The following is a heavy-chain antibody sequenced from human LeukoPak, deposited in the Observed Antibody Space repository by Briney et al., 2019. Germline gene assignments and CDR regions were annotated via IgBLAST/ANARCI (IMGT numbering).Heavy chain of an antibody. Sequence: GGSLRLSCAASGFTFSSYEMNWVRQAPGKGLEWVSYISSSGSTIYYAGSVKGRFTISRDNAKNSLYLQMNSLRAEDTAVYYCARDLWSTYSSGHRDRFDYWGQGTLVTVSS. CDR2: ISSSGSTI. CDR1: GFTFSSYE. J-gene: IGHJ4*02. CDR3: ARDLWSTYSSGHRDRFDY. D-gene: IGHD6-19*01. V-gene: IGHV3-48*03.